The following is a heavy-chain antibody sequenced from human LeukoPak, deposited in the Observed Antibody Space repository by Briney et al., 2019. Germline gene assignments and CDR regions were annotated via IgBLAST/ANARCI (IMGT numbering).Heavy chain of an antibody. V-gene: IGHV3-30*18. J-gene: IGHJ6*02. D-gene: IGHD5-18*01. Sequence: GRSLRLSCAASGFTFSSYGMHWVRQAPGKGLERVAVISYDGSNKYYADSVKGRFTISRDNSKNTLYLQMNSLRAEDTAVYYCAKDLRRVDTAMGDKFVYYYYGMDVWGQGTTVTVSS. CDR3: AKDLRRVDTAMGDKFVYYYYGMDV. CDR2: ISYDGSNK. CDR1: GFTFSSYG.